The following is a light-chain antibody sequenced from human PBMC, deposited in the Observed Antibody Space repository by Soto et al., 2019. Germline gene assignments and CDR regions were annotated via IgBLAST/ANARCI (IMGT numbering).Light chain of an antibody. CDR2: AAS. J-gene: IGKJ3*01. CDR1: QGISSY. V-gene: IGKV1-9*01. CDR3: QQLNSYPPLT. Sequence: IQLTQSPSSLSASVGDRVTITCRASQGISSYLAWYQQKPGKAPKLLIYAASTLRSGVPSRFSGSGSGTDFTLTISSLQTEDFAIYYCQQLNSYPPLTFGPGTKVDIK.